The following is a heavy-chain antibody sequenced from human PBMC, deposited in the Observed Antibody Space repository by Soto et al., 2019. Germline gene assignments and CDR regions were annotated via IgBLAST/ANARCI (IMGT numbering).Heavy chain of an antibody. D-gene: IGHD6-19*01. CDR3: ARQKYSSGWADFDY. CDR2: IYYSGST. J-gene: IGHJ4*02. V-gene: IGHV4-59*08. Sequence: SGTLSLTCPFPGCSINSYYWSWIRQPPWKGLEWIGYIYYSGSTNYNPSLKSRVTISVDTSKNQFSLKLSSVTVADTAVYYCARQKYSSGWADFDYWGQGTLVTVSS. CDR1: GCSINSYY.